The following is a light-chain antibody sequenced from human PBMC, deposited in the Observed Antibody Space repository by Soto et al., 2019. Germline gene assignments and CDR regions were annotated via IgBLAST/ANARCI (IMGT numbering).Light chain of an antibody. CDR1: SSDVGSYNL. Sequence: QSVLTQPASVSGSPGQSITISCTGTSSDVGSYNLVSWYQLHPGKAPKLMIYEGSKRPSGVSNRFSGSKSGNTASLTISGLQAEDEADYYCCSYAGSSTYVFGTGTRSPS. CDR2: EGS. J-gene: IGLJ1*01. V-gene: IGLV2-23*01. CDR3: CSYAGSSTYV.